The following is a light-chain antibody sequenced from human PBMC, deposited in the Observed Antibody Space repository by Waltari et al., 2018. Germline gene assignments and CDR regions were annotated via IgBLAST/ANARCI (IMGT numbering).Light chain of an antibody. J-gene: IGKJ5*01. Sequence: DIEMTQSPSSVSASVGDSVTITCRAGQEITRWLAWYQQRPGKAPKLLIYGVSTLQRGVPSRFSGSHSGTNFTLTISTLQPDDFATYYCQQAQSLPITFGQGTRLEIK. CDR1: QEITRW. V-gene: IGKV1-12*01. CDR2: GVS. CDR3: QQAQSLPIT.